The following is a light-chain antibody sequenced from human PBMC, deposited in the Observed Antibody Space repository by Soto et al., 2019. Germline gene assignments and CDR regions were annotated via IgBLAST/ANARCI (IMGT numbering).Light chain of an antibody. V-gene: IGKV3-20*01. CDR2: GAS. Sequence: EIVMTQSPATLSVSPGERATLSCRASQSIRNNLAWYQQRPGQTPTLLIYGASTRAPGVPANFRGSGSGTDFTLTISRLEPEDFAVYYCQQYGSSGTFGQGTKVDI. J-gene: IGKJ1*01. CDR3: QQYGSSGT. CDR1: QSIRNN.